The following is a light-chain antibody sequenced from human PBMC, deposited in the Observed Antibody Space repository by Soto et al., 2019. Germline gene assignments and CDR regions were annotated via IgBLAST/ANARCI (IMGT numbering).Light chain of an antibody. Sequence: DIQMTQSPSTLSASVGDRVTITCRASQSISSWLAWYQKKPGKAPKFLIYDASSVESGFPSRFSGGGCGTDLTLTISSLQPDDFATYYCQQYNTYSWTFGQGTKVEIK. V-gene: IGKV1-5*01. CDR1: QSISSW. CDR2: DAS. J-gene: IGKJ1*01. CDR3: QQYNTYSWT.